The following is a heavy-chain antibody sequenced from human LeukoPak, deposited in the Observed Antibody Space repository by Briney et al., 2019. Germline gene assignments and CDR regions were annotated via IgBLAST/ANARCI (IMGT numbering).Heavy chain of an antibody. CDR3: ARDSSEWGSIFDY. V-gene: IGHV3-66*01. CDR1: GFTVSSNY. CDR2: IYSGGST. J-gene: IGHJ4*02. D-gene: IGHD6-19*01. Sequence: GGSLRLSCAASGFTVSSNYMSWVRQAPGKGLEWVSVIYSGGSTYYADSVKGRFTISRDNSKNTLYLQMNSLRAEDTAVYYCARDSSEWGSIFDYWGQGTLVTVSS.